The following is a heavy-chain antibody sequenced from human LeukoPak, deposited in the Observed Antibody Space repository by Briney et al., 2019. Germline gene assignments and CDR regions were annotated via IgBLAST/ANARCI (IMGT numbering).Heavy chain of an antibody. J-gene: IGHJ4*02. V-gene: IGHV3-23*01. CDR1: GFTFSSYA. CDR2: VSGTGGST. D-gene: IGHD3-10*01. CDR3: AKDRAGSGSPYYFDY. Sequence: GGPLRLSCAASGFTFSSYAMSWVRQAPGKGLEWVSGVSGTGGSTYYADSVKGRFTISRDNSKNTLYLQMNSLRAEDTAVYYCAKDRAGSGSPYYFDYWGQGTLVTVSS.